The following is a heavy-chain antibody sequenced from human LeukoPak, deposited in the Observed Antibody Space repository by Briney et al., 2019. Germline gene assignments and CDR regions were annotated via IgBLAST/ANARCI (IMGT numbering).Heavy chain of an antibody. D-gene: IGHD1-26*01. J-gene: IGHJ4*02. Sequence: GRSLRLSCAASGFTFDDYAMHWVRQAPGKGLEWVSGISWNSGSIGYADSVKGRFTISRDNAKNSLYLQMNSLRAEDTALYYCAAKDTAGSYSFDYWGQGTLVTVSS. CDR2: ISWNSGSI. V-gene: IGHV3-9*01. CDR1: GFTFDDYA. CDR3: AAKDTAGSYSFDY.